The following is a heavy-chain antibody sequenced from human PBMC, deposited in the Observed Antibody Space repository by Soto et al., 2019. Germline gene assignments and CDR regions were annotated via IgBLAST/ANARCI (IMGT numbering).Heavy chain of an antibody. CDR1: GNTFTNFG. CDR2: LSPDTDDP. V-gene: IGHV1-18*01. Sequence: QGQLVQSGVEVKKPGASVRVSCSASGNTFTNFGVTWVRQAPGQGLEWMGWLSPDTDDPSYAQKFQGRVTMTMDTSTNTAYLDLRSLKFDDTAVYYCARVIPGPEAWFHPWGQGTLVTVSS. CDR3: ARVIPGPEAWFHP. D-gene: IGHD2-21*01. J-gene: IGHJ5*02.